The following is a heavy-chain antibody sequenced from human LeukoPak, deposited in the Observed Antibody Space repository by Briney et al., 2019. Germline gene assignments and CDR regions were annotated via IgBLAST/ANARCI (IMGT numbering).Heavy chain of an antibody. CDR2: INHSGST. J-gene: IGHJ4*02. D-gene: IGHD3-22*01. CDR3: ARGPSGITMIRVLDY. CDR1: GGSFSGYY. Sequence: PSETLSLTCAVYGGSFSGYYWSWIRQPPGKGLEWIGEINHSGSTNYNPSLKSRVTISVDTSKNQFSLELSSVTAADTAVYYCARGPSGITMIRVLDYWGQGTLVTVSS. V-gene: IGHV4-34*01.